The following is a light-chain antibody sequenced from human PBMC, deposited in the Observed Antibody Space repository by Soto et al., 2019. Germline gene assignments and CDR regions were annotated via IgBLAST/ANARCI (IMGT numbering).Light chain of an antibody. V-gene: IGLV2-14*03. CDR2: DVT. Sequence: QSALTRPASVSGSPGQSITISCTGTSSDVGGYDHVSWYQQHPGKAPKLIIYDVTVRPSGISRRFSGSKSDNTASLAVSGLQPEDEADYSCSSYTNKDTLLFGGGTKLTVL. CDR1: SSDVGGYDH. J-gene: IGLJ3*02. CDR3: SSYTNKDTLL.